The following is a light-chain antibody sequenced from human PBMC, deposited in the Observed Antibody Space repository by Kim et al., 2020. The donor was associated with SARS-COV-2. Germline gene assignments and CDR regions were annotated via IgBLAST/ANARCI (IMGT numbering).Light chain of an antibody. CDR1: SIGSKS. CDR3: QVWHSSSDHRVV. V-gene: IGLV3-21*04. CDR2: YDS. Sequence: SYELTQPPSVSVAPGKTARITCGGNSIGSKSVHWYQKRPGQAPVLVISYDSDRPSGIPERYSGSNSGNTATLTISRVEAGDEADYYCQVWHSSSDHRVVFGGGTQLTVL. J-gene: IGLJ2*01.